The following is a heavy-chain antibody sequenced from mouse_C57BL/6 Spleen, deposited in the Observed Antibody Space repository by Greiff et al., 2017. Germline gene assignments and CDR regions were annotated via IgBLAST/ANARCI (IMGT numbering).Heavy chain of an antibody. V-gene: IGHV2-2*01. J-gene: IGHJ3*01. CDR1: GFSLTSYG. CDR3: ATYYDYDERGFAY. D-gene: IGHD2-4*01. CDR2: IWSGGST. Sequence: VKLVESGPGLVQPSQSLSITCTVSGFSLTSYGVHWVRQSPGKGLEWLGVIWSGGSTDYNAAFISRLSISKDNSKSQVFFKMNSLQADDTAIYYCATYYDYDERGFAYWGQGTLVTVSA.